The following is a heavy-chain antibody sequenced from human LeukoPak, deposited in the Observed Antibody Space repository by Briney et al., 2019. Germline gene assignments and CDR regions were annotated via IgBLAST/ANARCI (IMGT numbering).Heavy chain of an antibody. CDR2: IYTSGST. CDR3: ARDRYYYDSSGYYYGAYYFDY. Sequence: PSETLSLTCTVSGGSTSNYYWSWIRQPAGKGLEWIGRIYTSGSTNYNPSLKSRVTMSVDTSKNQFSLKLSSVTAADTAVYYCARDRYYYDSSGYYYGAYYFDYWGQGTLVTVSS. J-gene: IGHJ4*02. D-gene: IGHD3-22*01. V-gene: IGHV4-4*07. CDR1: GGSTSNYY.